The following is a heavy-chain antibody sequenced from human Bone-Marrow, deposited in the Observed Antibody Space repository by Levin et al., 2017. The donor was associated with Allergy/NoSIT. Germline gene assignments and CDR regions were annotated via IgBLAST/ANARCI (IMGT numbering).Heavy chain of an antibody. CDR3: AKDEGPFSSSFAFDC. V-gene: IGHV3-21*01. CDR1: GFNFASYG. D-gene: IGHD2-2*01. J-gene: IGHJ4*02. CDR2: ISGTGRHI. Sequence: GESLKISCAASGFNFASYGMNWVRQAPGNGLEWVSSISGTGRHIYLADSLKGRFTISRDNAKNSLSLQMNNLRVEDTAVFYCAKDEGPFSSSFAFDCWGQGALVTVSS.